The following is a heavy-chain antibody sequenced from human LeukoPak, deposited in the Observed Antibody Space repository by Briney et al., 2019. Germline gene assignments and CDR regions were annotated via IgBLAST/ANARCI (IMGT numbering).Heavy chain of an antibody. CDR1: GYSFTSYW. CDR2: IYPGDSDT. J-gene: IGHJ5*02. Sequence: GESLKISCKGSGYSFTSYWIGWVRQRPGKGLEWMGIIYPGDSDTRYSPSFQGQVTISAAKSISTAYLQWSSLKASDTAMYYCARRVGYCSSTSCPRAYNWFDPWGQGTLVTVSS. V-gene: IGHV5-51*01. D-gene: IGHD2-2*01. CDR3: ARRVGYCSSTSCPRAYNWFDP.